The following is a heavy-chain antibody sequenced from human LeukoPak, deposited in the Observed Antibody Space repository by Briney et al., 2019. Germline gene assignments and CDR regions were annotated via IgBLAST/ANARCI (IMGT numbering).Heavy chain of an antibody. CDR1: GGSFSGYY. V-gene: IGHV4-34*01. CDR2: INHSGST. Sequence: SETLSLTCAVYGGSFSGYYWSWIRQPPGKGLEWIGEINHSGSTNYNPSLKSRVTISVDTSKNQFSLKLSSVTAADTAVYYCARDSVVVPADYYYGMDVRGQGTTVTVSS. CDR3: ARDSVVVPADYYYGMDV. J-gene: IGHJ6*02. D-gene: IGHD2-2*01.